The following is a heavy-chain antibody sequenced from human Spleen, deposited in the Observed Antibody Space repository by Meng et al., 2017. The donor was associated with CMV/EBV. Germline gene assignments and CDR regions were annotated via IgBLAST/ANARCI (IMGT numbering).Heavy chain of an antibody. CDR1: GFTFSSYE. CDR2: IRYDGDNQ. CDR3: AREVTSTTYNWFDP. D-gene: IGHD3-16*01. Sequence: GESLKISCAASGFTFSSYEMNWVRQAPGKGLEWVAFIRYDGDNQYFADSVKGRFTISRDNSKNTLYLQMNSLRAEDTAVYYCAREVTSTTYNWFDPWGQGTLVTVSS. J-gene: IGHJ5*02. V-gene: IGHV3-30*02.